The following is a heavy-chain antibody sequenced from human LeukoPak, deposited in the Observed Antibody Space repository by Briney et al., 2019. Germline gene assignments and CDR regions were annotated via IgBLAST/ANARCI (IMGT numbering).Heavy chain of an antibody. J-gene: IGHJ4*02. V-gene: IGHV3-49*04. Sequence: GGSLRLSCTASGFTSRFTFGDYAMRWVRQAPGKGLEWVGFIRTKAYGGTTEYAASVKGRFTISRDGSKSIAYLQMNSLKTEDTAVYYCTRTYYDSSGYLFDYWGQGTLVTVSS. CDR3: TRTYYDSSGYLFDY. CDR1: GFTSRFTFGDYA. D-gene: IGHD3-22*01. CDR2: IRTKAYGGTT.